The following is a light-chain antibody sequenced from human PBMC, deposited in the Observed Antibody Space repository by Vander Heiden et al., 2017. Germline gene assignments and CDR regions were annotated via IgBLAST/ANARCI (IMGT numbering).Light chain of an antibody. V-gene: IGKV3-20*01. CDR2: GAS. Sequence: DIVLTQSPGTLSLSPGERATLSCRASQSVSFFLAWYQHKPGQAPRLLIHGASTRATGLPDRFSGSGSGTDFTLTISRLEPEDFAVYYCQQYSESPRTFGQGTRVDIK. CDR1: QSVSFF. J-gene: IGKJ1*01. CDR3: QQYSESPRT.